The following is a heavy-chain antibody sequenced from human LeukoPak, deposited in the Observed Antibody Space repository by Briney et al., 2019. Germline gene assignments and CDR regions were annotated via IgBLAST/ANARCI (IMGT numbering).Heavy chain of an antibody. CDR2: ISYDGSNK. D-gene: IGHD2/OR15-2a*01. CDR3: ARDQVFRYFDY. CDR1: GFTFSSYA. Sequence: GGSLRLSCAASGFTFSSYAMHWDRQAPGKGLEWVAVISYDGSNKYYADSVKGRFTISRDNSKNTLYLQMNSLRAEDTAVYYCARDQVFRYFDYWGQGTLVTVSS. J-gene: IGHJ4*02. V-gene: IGHV3-30-3*01.